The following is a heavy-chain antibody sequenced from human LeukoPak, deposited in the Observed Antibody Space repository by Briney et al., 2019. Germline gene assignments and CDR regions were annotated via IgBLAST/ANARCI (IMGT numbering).Heavy chain of an antibody. CDR2: IWYDGSNK. CDR1: GFTFSSYG. J-gene: IGHJ4*02. V-gene: IGHV3-33*01. CDR3: ARRNGGWYGPDY. Sequence: GGSLRLSCAVSGFTFSSYGMHWVRQAPGKGLEWVAVIWYDGSNKEYADSVKGRFTIARGNSKKTLYLQMNSLRAEDTAVYYCARRNGGWYGPDYWGQGTLVTVSS. D-gene: IGHD6-19*01.